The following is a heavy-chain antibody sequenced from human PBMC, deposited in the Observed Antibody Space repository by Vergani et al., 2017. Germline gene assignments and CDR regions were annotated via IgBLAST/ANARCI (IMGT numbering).Heavy chain of an antibody. J-gene: IGHJ6*02. D-gene: IGHD5-12*01. Sequence: EVHLLESGGDLVQPGGSLRLSCAASGFTFNHYAMNWVRQAPGKGLEWVSGISGSGGSTYYAGSVKGRFTISRDSSKTTLYLQMNSLSAGDTAVYYCAKANPRNSGYDYLYYYHAMDVWGQGTTVPVSS. CDR1: GFTFNHYA. V-gene: IGHV3-23*01. CDR3: AKANPRNSGYDYLYYYHAMDV. CDR2: ISGSGGST.